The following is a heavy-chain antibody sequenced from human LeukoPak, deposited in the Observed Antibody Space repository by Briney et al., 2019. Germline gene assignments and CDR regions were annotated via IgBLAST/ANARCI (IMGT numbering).Heavy chain of an antibody. CDR1: GFTVSSYA. Sequence: GGSLRLSCAASGFTVSSYAMSWVRQAPGKGLEWVSAISGSGGSTYYADSVKGRFTISRDNSKNTLYLQMNSLRAEDTAVYYCAKVRSGSYYSSLDYWGQGTLVTASS. J-gene: IGHJ4*02. CDR3: AKVRSGSYYSSLDY. V-gene: IGHV3-23*01. D-gene: IGHD1-26*01. CDR2: ISGSGGST.